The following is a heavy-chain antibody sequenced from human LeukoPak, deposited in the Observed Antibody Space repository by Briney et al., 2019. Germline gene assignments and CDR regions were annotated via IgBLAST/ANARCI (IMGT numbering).Heavy chain of an antibody. V-gene: IGHV3-33*01. CDR2: ISYDGSNK. CDR3: ARDAPIAAAGAALLDY. D-gene: IGHD6-13*01. Sequence: PGRSLRLSCAASGFTFSSYGMHWVRQAPGKGLEWVAVISYDGSNKYYADSLKGRFTISRDNSKNTLYLQMNSLRAEDTAVYYCARDAPIAAAGAALLDYWGQGTLVTVSS. J-gene: IGHJ4*02. CDR1: GFTFSSYG.